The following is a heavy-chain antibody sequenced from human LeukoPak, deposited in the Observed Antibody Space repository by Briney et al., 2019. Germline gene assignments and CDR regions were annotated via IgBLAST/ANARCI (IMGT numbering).Heavy chain of an antibody. D-gene: IGHD6-6*01. Sequence: SQTLSLTCGISGDSVSSNSVAWHWIRQSPSRGLEWLGRTYYRSKWYNHYAPSVESRITINPDTAKNQLSLQLNSVTPEDTAVYSCVRDAYSSSYYFDSWGQGTLVTVSS. V-gene: IGHV6-1*01. CDR1: GDSVSSNSVA. CDR3: VRDAYSSSYYFDS. CDR2: TYYRSKWYN. J-gene: IGHJ4*02.